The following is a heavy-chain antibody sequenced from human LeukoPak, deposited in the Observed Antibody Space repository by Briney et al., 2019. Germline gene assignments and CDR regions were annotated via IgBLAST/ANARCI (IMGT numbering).Heavy chain of an antibody. CDR1: GGSISSSSYY. D-gene: IGHD2-21*01. CDR3: ARVGDLGIAGPLDPGEYYFDY. V-gene: IGHV4-61*05. Sequence: SETLSLTCTVSGGSISSSSYYWGWIRQPPGKGLEWIGYIYYSGSTNYNPSLKSRVTISVDTSKNQFSLKLSSVTAADTAVYYCARVGDLGIAGPLDPGEYYFDYWGQGTLVTVSS. CDR2: IYYSGST. J-gene: IGHJ4*02.